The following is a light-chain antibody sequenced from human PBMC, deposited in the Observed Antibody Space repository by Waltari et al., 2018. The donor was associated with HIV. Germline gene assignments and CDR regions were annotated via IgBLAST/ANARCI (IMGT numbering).Light chain of an antibody. J-gene: IGLJ2*01. Sequence: QSALTPSPSASGSPGQSVTISCTGTSSDVGGHKYVSWYQQHPGKAPKLIIYEVSKRPSGVPDCFSGSKSGNTASLTVSGLQADDEADFYCSSYAGSTVIFGGGTKLTVL. CDR1: SSDVGGHKY. CDR3: SSYAGSTVI. CDR2: EVS. V-gene: IGLV2-8*01.